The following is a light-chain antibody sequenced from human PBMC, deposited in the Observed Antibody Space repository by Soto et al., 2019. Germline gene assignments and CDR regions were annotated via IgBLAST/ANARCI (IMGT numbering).Light chain of an antibody. V-gene: IGKV1-5*03. CDR1: QNINSW. CDR2: KAS. Sequence: DIQMTQSPSTLSASVGDRVTITCRASQNINSWLAWYQQKPGKAPKLLIYKASSLESGVPSRFSGSESGTEFTLTISSLQPDDFASYYHQHYDTYYSFGQGTKLEIK. CDR3: QHYDTYYS. J-gene: IGKJ2*03.